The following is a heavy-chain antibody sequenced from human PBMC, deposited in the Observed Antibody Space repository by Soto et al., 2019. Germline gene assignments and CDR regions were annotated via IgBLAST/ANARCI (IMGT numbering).Heavy chain of an antibody. D-gene: IGHD6-19*01. Sequence: SVKVSCKASGGTFSSYAISWVRQAPGQGLEWMGGIIPIFGTANYAQKFQGRVTITADKSTSTAYMELSSLRSEDTAVYYCARDRRTAVASYYFDYWGQGTLVTVSS. CDR3: ARDRRTAVASYYFDY. CDR1: GGTFSSYA. J-gene: IGHJ4*02. CDR2: IIPIFGTA. V-gene: IGHV1-69*06.